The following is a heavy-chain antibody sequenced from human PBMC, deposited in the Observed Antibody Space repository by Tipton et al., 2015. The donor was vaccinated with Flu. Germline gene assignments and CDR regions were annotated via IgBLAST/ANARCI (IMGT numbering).Heavy chain of an antibody. J-gene: IGHJ4*02. D-gene: IGHD4-17*01. CDR1: EFTISGHY. Sequence: SLRLSCTASEFTISGHYMAWVRQAPGKGLEWVSVIYSDGRTFYTDSVKGRFTISRDSFKNTLYLQMNSLRVEDTAVYYCASRPDGAPQILDFWGQGTLVPVSS. V-gene: IGHV3-53*01. CDR2: IYSDGRT. CDR3: ASRPDGAPQILDF.